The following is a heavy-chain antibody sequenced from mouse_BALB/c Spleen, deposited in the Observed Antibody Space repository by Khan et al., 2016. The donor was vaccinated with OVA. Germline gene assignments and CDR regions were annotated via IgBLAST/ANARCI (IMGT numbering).Heavy chain of an antibody. CDR3: ARWFDGYSSLYAMDY. J-gene: IGHJ4*01. CDR2: IWSGGST. V-gene: IGHV2-6*02. CDR1: GFSLTTYG. Sequence: VKLEESGPGLVAPSQSLSITCTVSGFSLTTYGVHWVRQPPGKGLEWLVVIWSGGSTNYNSVLKSRLSISKDNSKSQVFLKMNSLQTDDTAMYYCARWFDGYSSLYAMDYWGQGTSVTVSS. D-gene: IGHD2-3*01.